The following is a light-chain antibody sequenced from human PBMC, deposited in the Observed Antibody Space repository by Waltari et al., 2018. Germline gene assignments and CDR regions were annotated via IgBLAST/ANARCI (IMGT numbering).Light chain of an antibody. V-gene: IGKV1-9*01. CDR3: QQHDSYPLT. CDR2: AAS. CDR1: QGISSY. Sequence: DIQLTQSPSFLSASVGDRVTITCRASQGISSYLAWYQQKPGKAPKLLIYAASTLQSGVPSRFSGSGSWTEFTLTISSLQPEDFVSYYCQQHDSYPLTFGGGTKVEIK. J-gene: IGKJ4*01.